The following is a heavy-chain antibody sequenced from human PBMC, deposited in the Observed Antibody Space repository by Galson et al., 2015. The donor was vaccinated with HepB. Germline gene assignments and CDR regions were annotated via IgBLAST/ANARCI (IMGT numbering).Heavy chain of an antibody. CDR1: GFTFSSYS. CDR2: ISSSSSTI. CDR3: ASAGVGYSGLFDY. Sequence: SLRLSCAASGFTFSSYSMNWVRQAPGKGLEWVSYISSSSSTIYYADSVKGRFTISRDNAKKSLYLQMNSLRDEDTAVYYCASAGVGYSGLFDYWGQGTLVTVSS. D-gene: IGHD5-12*01. J-gene: IGHJ4*02. V-gene: IGHV3-48*02.